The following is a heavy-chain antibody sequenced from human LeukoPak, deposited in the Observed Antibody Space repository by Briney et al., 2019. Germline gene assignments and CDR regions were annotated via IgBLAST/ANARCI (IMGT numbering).Heavy chain of an antibody. D-gene: IGHD6-13*01. CDR3: ACRDLTSTWSFP. J-gene: IGHJ5*02. Sequence: GEALKISCRGFGYSFTSYWIGWVRQMPGKGMEWMGVIYPGYLIVRYNPSFQGQVTISVDKSINTAYLQWVSLRASDSAMYYCACRDLTSTWSFPWGQGTLVTVSS. CDR1: GYSFTSYW. V-gene: IGHV5-51*01. CDR2: IYPGYLIV.